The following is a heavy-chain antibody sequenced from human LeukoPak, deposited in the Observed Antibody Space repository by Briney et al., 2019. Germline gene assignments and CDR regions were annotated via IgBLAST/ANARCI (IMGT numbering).Heavy chain of an antibody. CDR1: GFTFRSYA. Sequence: GGSLRLSCAGSGFTFRSYAVHWVRQAPGKGLEWVAVISYDGSNEYYADSVKGRFTISRDNSKNTVDLQMNSLRVEDTAVYYCARDNRRSGTTWVYLDYWGQGTLVTVSS. V-gene: IGHV3-30*04. CDR3: ARDNRRSGTTWVYLDY. CDR2: ISYDGSNE. J-gene: IGHJ4*02. D-gene: IGHD1-1*01.